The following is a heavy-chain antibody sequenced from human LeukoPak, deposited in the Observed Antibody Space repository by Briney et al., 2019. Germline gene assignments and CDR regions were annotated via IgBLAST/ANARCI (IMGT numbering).Heavy chain of an antibody. V-gene: IGHV1-2*02. D-gene: IGHD3-22*01. CDR3: ARALVGYYYDSSGYYYQIFDY. J-gene: IGHJ4*02. CDR2: INPNSGGT. Sequence: ASVKVSCKASGYTFTGYYMHWVRQAPGQGLEWMGWINPNSGGTNYAQKFQGRVTMTRDTSISTAYMELSRLRSDDTAVYHCARALVGYYYDSSGYYYQIFDYWGQGTLVTVSS. CDR1: GYTFTGYY.